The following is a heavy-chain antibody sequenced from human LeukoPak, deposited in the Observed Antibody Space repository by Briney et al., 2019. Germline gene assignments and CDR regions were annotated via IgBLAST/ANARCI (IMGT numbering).Heavy chain of an antibody. D-gene: IGHD1-26*01. J-gene: IGHJ4*02. CDR2: INTDSGGA. Sequence: GASVKVSCKASGYTFVDYFIHWVRQAPGQGLEWMGRINTDSGGAEYEQKFQGRVIMTRDTSISTAYVEVSGLTSDDTAVYYCARDFTSTPNWEFDYWDQGTLVTVSS. CDR3: ARDFTSTPNWEFDY. V-gene: IGHV1-2*06. CDR1: GYTFVDYF.